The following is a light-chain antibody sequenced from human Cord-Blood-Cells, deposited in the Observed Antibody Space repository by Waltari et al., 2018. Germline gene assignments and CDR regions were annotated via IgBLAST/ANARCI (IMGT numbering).Light chain of an antibody. CDR2: CNK. CDR3: AAWDDSLNGRV. Sequence: QSVLTQPPSASGTPGQRATISCSGSSSNIGSNTVNWYQQLPGTAPKHLIYCNKQRPSGVADRFSGSMSCTSASLAISGLQSEDEADYYCAAWDDSLNGRVFGGGTKLTVL. V-gene: IGLV1-44*01. J-gene: IGLJ3*02. CDR1: SSNIGSNT.